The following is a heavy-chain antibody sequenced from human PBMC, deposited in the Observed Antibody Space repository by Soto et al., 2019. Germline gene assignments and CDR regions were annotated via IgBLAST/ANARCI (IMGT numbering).Heavy chain of an antibody. D-gene: IGHD2-15*01. CDR2: IIPILGIA. J-gene: IGHJ3*02. CDR1: GGTFSSYT. V-gene: IGHV1-69*02. CDR3: ARVYGSGDMGAFDI. Sequence: QVQLVQSGAEVKKPGSSVKVSCKASGGTFSSYTISWVRQAPGQGLEWMGRIIPILGIANNAQKFQGRVTITADKSTSTAYMELSSLGPEDTAVYYCARVYGSGDMGAFDIWGKGTMVTVSS.